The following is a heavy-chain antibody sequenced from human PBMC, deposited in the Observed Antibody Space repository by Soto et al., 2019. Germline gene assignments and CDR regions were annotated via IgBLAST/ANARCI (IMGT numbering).Heavy chain of an antibody. Sequence: VGSLRLSCAASGFTFSSYAMSWVRQAPGKGLEWVSAISGSGGSTYYADSVKGRFTISRDNSKNTLYLQMNSLRAEDTAVYYCAKALYYYDSSGYYPDYYYYGMDVWGQGTTVTVSS. V-gene: IGHV3-23*01. D-gene: IGHD3-22*01. J-gene: IGHJ6*02. CDR2: ISGSGGST. CDR1: GFTFSSYA. CDR3: AKALYYYDSSGYYPDYYYYGMDV.